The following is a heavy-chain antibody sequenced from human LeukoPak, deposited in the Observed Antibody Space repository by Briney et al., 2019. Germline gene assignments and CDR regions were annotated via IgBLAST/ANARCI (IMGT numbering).Heavy chain of an antibody. J-gene: IGHJ4*02. CDR1: GFTFSSYA. D-gene: IGHD3-3*01. CDR3: AKGFLYDFWSGYYHGY. CDR2: ISGSGGST. V-gene: IGHV3-23*01. Sequence: PGGSLRLSCAASGFTFSSYAMSWVRQAPGKGLEWVSAISGSGGSTYYADSVKGRFTISRDNSKNTLYLQMNSLRAEDTAVYYCAKGFLYDFWSGYYHGYWGQGTLVTVSS.